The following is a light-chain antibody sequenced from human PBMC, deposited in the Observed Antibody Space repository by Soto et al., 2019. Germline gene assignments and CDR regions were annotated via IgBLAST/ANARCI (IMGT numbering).Light chain of an antibody. Sequence: EIVMTQSQATLSLSPGERATLSCRASQTITRNLAWYQQKPGQAPRLLIYGASTRATGIPARFSGSGSGTECTLTISSLKYEDFAVYYCQQYHNSTPTFGQGTKVDIK. CDR2: GAS. CDR1: QTITRN. CDR3: QQYHNSTPT. V-gene: IGKV3-15*01. J-gene: IGKJ1*01.